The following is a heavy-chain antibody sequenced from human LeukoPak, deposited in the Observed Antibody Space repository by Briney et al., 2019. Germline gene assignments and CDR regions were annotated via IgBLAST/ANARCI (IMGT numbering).Heavy chain of an antibody. CDR3: ARGSTTVTPFFDY. CDR2: IWYDGSNK. Sequence: GRPLRLSCAASGFTFSSYGMHWVRQAPGKGLEWVAVIWYDGSNKYYADSVKGRFTISRDNSKNTLYLQMNSLRAEDTAVYYCARGSTTVTPFFDYWGQGTLVTVSS. V-gene: IGHV3-33*01. D-gene: IGHD4-17*01. CDR1: GFTFSSYG. J-gene: IGHJ4*02.